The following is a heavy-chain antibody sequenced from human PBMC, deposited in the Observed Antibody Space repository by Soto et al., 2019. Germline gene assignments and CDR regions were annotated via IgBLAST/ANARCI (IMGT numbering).Heavy chain of an antibody. J-gene: IGHJ3*01. CDR3: ASANEQWDLPGTDNAVDV. D-gene: IGHD1-26*01. V-gene: IGHV1-18*01. CDR2: ISVYNGNT. CDR1: GYTFSNYG. Sequence: QVQLVQSGAEVKTPVASVNVSCKASGYTFSNYGLSWVRQAPGQGLEWMGWISVYNGNTNYAQKVQGRVTMTTDTSTNTVDMELRSLRVDDTAIYYGASANEQWDLPGTDNAVDVWGEGTPITVSA.